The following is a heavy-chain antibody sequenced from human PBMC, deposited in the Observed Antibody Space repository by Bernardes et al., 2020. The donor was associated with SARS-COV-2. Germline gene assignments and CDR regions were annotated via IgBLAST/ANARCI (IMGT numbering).Heavy chain of an antibody. Sequence: TLSLTCTVSGGSISSGTYYWSWIRQHPGKGLEWIGYIYYSDSGSTYYNPSLKSQITISVDTSKNQFSLKLSSVTAEDTAVYHCATETCVDDDCYVDYWGQGTLVTVSS. D-gene: IGHD2-21*02. CDR2: IYYSDSGST. CDR3: ATETCVDDDCYVDY. V-gene: IGHV4-31*01. J-gene: IGHJ4*02. CDR1: GGSISSGTYY.